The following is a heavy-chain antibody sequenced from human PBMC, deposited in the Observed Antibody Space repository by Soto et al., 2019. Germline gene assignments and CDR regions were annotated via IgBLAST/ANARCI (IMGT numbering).Heavy chain of an antibody. CDR3: ARGSAGIISGIGP. D-gene: IGHD3-10*01. CDR1: GCTFMSYT. Sequence: GRSPRLSSSDSGCTFMSYTMHWVRQAPGKGLEYVSAISSNGGSTYYADSVKGRFTISRDNSKNTLYLQMGSLRAEDMAVYYCARGSAGIISGIGPWGQGALVTVSP. V-gene: IGHV3-64*02. CDR2: ISSNGGST. J-gene: IGHJ5*02.